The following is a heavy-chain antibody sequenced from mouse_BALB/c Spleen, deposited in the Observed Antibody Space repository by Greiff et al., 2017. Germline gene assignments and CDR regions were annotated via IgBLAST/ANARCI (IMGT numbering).Heavy chain of an antibody. V-gene: IGHV1-31*01. CDR2: INPYNGAT. CDR1: GYSFTGYY. CDR3: ARSEDYYGLDY. D-gene: IGHD1-2*01. J-gene: IGHJ2*01. Sequence: VQLKESGPELVKPGASVKISCKASGYSFTGYYMHWVKQSHVKSLEWIGRINPYNGATSYNQNFKDKASLTVDKSSSTAYMELHSLTSEDSAVYYCARSEDYYGLDYWGQGTTLTVSS.